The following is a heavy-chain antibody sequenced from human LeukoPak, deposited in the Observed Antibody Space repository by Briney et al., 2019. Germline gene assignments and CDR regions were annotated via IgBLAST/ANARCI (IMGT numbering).Heavy chain of an antibody. Sequence: PGRSLRLSCAASGFTSSSYAMHWVRQAPGKGLEWVAVISYDGSNKYYADSVKGRFTISRDNSKNTLYLQMNSLRAEDTAVYYCARDRRCSSSSFLDYWGQGTLVTVSS. CDR1: GFTSSSYA. D-gene: IGHD6-6*01. J-gene: IGHJ4*02. CDR3: ARDRRCSSSSFLDY. V-gene: IGHV3-30-3*01. CDR2: ISYDGSNK.